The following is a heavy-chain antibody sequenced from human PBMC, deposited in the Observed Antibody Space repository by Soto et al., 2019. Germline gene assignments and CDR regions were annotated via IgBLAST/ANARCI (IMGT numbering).Heavy chain of an antibody. V-gene: IGHV3-23*01. Sequence: GGSLRLSXAASGFTFSSYAMSWVRQAPGKGLEWVSXISGSGGSTYYADSVKGRFTISRENSKNTLYLQMNSLRAEDTAVYYCAKLAYCSSTSCLIFDYWGQGTLVTVSS. D-gene: IGHD2-2*01. CDR1: GFTFSSYA. CDR3: AKLAYCSSTSCLIFDY. CDR2: ISGSGGST. J-gene: IGHJ4*02.